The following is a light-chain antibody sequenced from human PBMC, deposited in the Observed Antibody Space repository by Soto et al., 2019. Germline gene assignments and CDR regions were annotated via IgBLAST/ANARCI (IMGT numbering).Light chain of an antibody. V-gene: IGKV3-20*01. CDR1: QSVSRNY. Sequence: EIVRTQWPRVLSLSPRGRATLSCRASQSVSRNYVAWYQQKPGQAPRLLIYGASSRASGIPDRFSGSGSGTDFTLTISRLEPEDFAVYDCQQYGSSPTWTCGQGTKV. J-gene: IGKJ1*01. CDR3: QQYGSSPTWT. CDR2: GAS.